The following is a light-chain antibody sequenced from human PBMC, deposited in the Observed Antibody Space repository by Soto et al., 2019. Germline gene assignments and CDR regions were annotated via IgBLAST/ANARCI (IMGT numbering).Light chain of an antibody. CDR2: DAS. CDR3: QQYESLPLT. V-gene: IGKV1-33*01. Sequence: DIQMTQSPSSLSASVGDRVTITCQASQDINKNLNWYQQKPGKAPKLLIYDASDLETGVPSRFSRSGSGTGFTFTISSLQPEDFATYYCQQYESLPLTFGQGTRLEIK. CDR1: QDINKN. J-gene: IGKJ5*01.